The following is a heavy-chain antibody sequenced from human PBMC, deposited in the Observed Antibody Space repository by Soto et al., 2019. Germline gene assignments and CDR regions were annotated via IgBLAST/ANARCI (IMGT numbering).Heavy chain of an antibody. CDR1: GFTFDDYA. V-gene: IGHV3-9*01. CDR3: AKEFGYSSSTYGMDV. Sequence: AGGSLRLSCAASGFTFDDYAMHWVRQAPGKGLEWVSGISWNSGSIGYADSVKGRFTISRDNAKNSLYLQMNSLRAEDTALYYCAKEFGYSSSTYGMDVWGQGTTVTVSS. J-gene: IGHJ6*02. CDR2: ISWNSGSI. D-gene: IGHD6-13*01.